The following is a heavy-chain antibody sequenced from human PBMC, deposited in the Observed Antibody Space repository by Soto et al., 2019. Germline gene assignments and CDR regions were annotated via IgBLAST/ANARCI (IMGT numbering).Heavy chain of an antibody. V-gene: IGHV4-30-2*01. CDR1: GGSISSGGYS. D-gene: IGHD3-10*01. J-gene: IGHJ6*02. CDR3: ARGGSGSYAPSMDF. CDR2: IYHSGST. Sequence: SETLSLTCAVSGGSISSGGYSWSWIRQPPGKGLEWIGYIYHSGSTYYNPSLKSRVTISVDRSKNQFSLKLSSVTAADTAVYYCARGGSGSYAPSMDFWGQGTTVTVSS.